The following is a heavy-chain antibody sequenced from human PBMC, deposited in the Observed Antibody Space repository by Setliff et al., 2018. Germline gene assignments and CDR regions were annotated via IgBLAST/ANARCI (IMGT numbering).Heavy chain of an antibody. Sequence: PSETLSLTCTVSGGSITSGRYYWGWIRQPPGQGLEWIASIHYSENTYYNPSLKTRVIISVDAPDNQFSVKLSSVTAADTAVYYCARHKSNGSGSYPSLYMDVWGKGIMVTVSS. V-gene: IGHV4-39*01. D-gene: IGHD3-10*01. CDR2: IHYSENT. CDR3: ARHKSNGSGSYPSLYMDV. J-gene: IGHJ6*03. CDR1: GGSITSGRYY.